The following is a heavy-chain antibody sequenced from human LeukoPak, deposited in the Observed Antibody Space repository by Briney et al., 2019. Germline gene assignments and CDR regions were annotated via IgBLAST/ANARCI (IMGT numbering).Heavy chain of an antibody. Sequence: TGRSLRLSCAASGFTFDDYAMHWVRQAPGKGLEWVSGISWNSGSIGYADSVKGRFTISRDNAKNSLYLQMNSLRAEDMALYYCAKGSVSPGVYDSSGYYGFYYFDYWGQGTLVTVSS. CDR3: AKGSVSPGVYDSSGYYGFYYFDY. CDR1: GFTFDDYA. CDR2: ISWNSGSI. V-gene: IGHV3-9*03. J-gene: IGHJ4*02. D-gene: IGHD3-22*01.